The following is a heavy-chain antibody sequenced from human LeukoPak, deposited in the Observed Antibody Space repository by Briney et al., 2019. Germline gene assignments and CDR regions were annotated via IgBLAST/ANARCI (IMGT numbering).Heavy chain of an antibody. CDR2: ISRNSDNK. J-gene: IGHJ3*02. Sequence: GGSLRLSCSASGFSIDTYSMNWVRQAQGKGLEWISYISRNSDNKFYADSVRGRFTISRDNADNSVHLQMNALRVEDTAVYYCVRDPRYYRGEAFDIWGQGTLVTVSS. CDR3: VRDPRYYRGEAFDI. CDR1: GFSIDTYS. D-gene: IGHD3-10*01. V-gene: IGHV3-48*01.